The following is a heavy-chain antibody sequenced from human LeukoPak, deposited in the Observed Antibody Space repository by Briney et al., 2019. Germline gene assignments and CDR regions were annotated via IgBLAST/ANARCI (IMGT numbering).Heavy chain of an antibody. CDR1: GGSTSSYY. CDR2: IYYSGST. J-gene: IGHJ6*03. Sequence: PSETLSLTCTVSGGSTSSYYWSWIRQPPGKGLEWIGYIYYSGSTNYNPSLKSRVTISVDTSKNQFSLKLSSVTAADTGVYYCARVGDLFRAHRVRGLSPDFYYMDVWGKGTTVTVSS. V-gene: IGHV4-59*12. CDR3: ARVGDLFRAHRVRGLSPDFYYMDV. D-gene: IGHD3-10*01.